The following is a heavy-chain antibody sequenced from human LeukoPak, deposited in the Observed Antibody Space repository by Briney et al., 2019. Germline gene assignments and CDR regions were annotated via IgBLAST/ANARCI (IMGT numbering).Heavy chain of an antibody. CDR2: IKEDGSEK. V-gene: IGHV3-7*05. J-gene: IGHJ4*02. Sequence: GGSLRLSCAASGFIFSNYRMTWVRQAPGKGLEWVASIKEDGSEKYYVDSVKGRFTISRDNAKNSLYLQMNSLGAEDTAVYYCARDRGYVTYDYWGQGTLVTGSS. CDR1: GFIFSNYR. CDR3: ARDRGYVTYDY. D-gene: IGHD3-10*02.